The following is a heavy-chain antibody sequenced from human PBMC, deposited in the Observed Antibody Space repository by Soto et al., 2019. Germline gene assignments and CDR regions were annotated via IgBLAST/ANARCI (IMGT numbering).Heavy chain of an antibody. J-gene: IGHJ4*02. CDR2: IYYSGST. CDR3: ASGPNYYDSSGYPFDY. Sequence: SETLSLTCTVSGGSISSYYWSWIRQPPGKGLEWIGYIYYSGSTNYNPSLKSRVTISVDTSKNQFPLKLSSVTAADTAVYYCASGPNYYDSSGYPFDYWGQGTLVTVSS. V-gene: IGHV4-59*01. CDR1: GGSISSYY. D-gene: IGHD3-22*01.